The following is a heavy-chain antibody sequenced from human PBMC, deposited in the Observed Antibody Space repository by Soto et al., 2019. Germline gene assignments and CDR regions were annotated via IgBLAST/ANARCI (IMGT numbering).Heavy chain of an antibody. V-gene: IGHV3-33*01. CDR2: IWYDGSNK. Sequence: QVQLVESGGGVVQPGRSLRLSCAASGFTFSSYGMHWVRQAPGKGLEWVAAIWYDGSNKYYADSVKGRFTISRDNSKNTLYLQMNSLRAEDTAVYYCAREPSSYGPVWGQGTTVTVSS. D-gene: IGHD5-18*01. CDR1: GFTFSSYG. CDR3: AREPSSYGPV. J-gene: IGHJ6*02.